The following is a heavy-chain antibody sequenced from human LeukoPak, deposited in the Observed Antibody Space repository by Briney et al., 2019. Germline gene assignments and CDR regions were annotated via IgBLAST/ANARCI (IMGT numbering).Heavy chain of an antibody. CDR2: IYYSGST. J-gene: IGHJ3*02. CDR3: ARVTDSSGYYVVAFDI. CDR1: GGSISSGGYY. V-gene: IGHV4-31*03. D-gene: IGHD3-22*01. Sequence: SQTLSLTCTVSGGSISSGGYYWSWIRQHPGKGLEGIGYIYYSGSTYYNPYLKSRVTISVDTSKNQFSLKLSSVTAADTAVYYCARVTDSSGYYVVAFDIWGQGTMVTVSS.